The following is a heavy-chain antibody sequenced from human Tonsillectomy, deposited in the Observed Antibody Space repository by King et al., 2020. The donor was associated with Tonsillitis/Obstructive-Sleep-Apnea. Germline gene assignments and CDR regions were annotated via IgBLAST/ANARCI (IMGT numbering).Heavy chain of an antibody. V-gene: IGHV7-4-1*02. CDR2: INTNTGNP. CDR1: GYSFTNYA. CDR3: ARARSNDAFDL. Sequence: QLVQSGSELKKSGASVKVSCKASGYSFTNYAINWVRQAPGQGLELMGWINTNTGNPTYAQGFTGRFVFSLDTSVSTAYLQISSLKAEDTAVYYCARARSNDAFDLWGQGTMVTVSS. J-gene: IGHJ3*01.